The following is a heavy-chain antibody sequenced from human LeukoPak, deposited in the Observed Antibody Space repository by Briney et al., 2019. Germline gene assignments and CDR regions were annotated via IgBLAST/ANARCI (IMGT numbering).Heavy chain of an antibody. Sequence: GGSLRLSYAASGFTFSSYAMNSVRQAPGKGLEWVSSISSSSSYIYYADSVKGRFTISRDNAKNSLYLQMNSLRAEDTAVYYCARARGVRGVIIRLYYYYMDVWGKGTTVTVSS. CDR3: ARARGVRGVIIRLYYYYMDV. CDR1: GFTFSSYA. D-gene: IGHD3-10*01. J-gene: IGHJ6*03. CDR2: ISSSSSYI. V-gene: IGHV3-21*01.